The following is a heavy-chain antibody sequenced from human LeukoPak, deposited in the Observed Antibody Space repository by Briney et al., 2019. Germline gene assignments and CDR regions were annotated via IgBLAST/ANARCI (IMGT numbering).Heavy chain of an antibody. CDR3: ASDYSSGWYGY. V-gene: IGHV1-69*04. CDR1: GGTFSSYA. CDR2: IIPILGIA. Sequence: GASVKVSCKASGGTFSSYAISWVRQAPGQGLEWMGRIIPILGIANYAQKFQGRVTITADKSTSTAYMELSSLRSEDTAVYYCASDYSSGWYGYWGQGTLVTVSS. J-gene: IGHJ4*02. D-gene: IGHD6-19*01.